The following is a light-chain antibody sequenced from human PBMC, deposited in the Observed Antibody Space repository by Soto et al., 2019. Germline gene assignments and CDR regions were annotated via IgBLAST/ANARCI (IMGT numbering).Light chain of an antibody. Sequence: EIVLTQSPATLSFSPGERATLYCRASQSVSSYLACYQQKPGQAPRLLIYDASNRATGIPARFSGSGSGTDFTLTISSLEPEDFAVYYCQQRSNWPPAFGQGTKLEIK. CDR2: DAS. J-gene: IGKJ2*01. V-gene: IGKV3-11*01. CDR3: QQRSNWPPA. CDR1: QSVSSY.